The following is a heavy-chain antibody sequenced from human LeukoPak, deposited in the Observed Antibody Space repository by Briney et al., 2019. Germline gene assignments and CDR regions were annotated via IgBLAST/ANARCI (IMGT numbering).Heavy chain of an antibody. D-gene: IGHD6-6*01. CDR3: ASEFGGIAARRGRNWFDP. Sequence: GASVKVSCTASGYTFTGYYMHWVRQAPGQGLEWMGWINPNSGGTNYAQKFQGRVTMTRDTSISTAYMELSRLRSDDTAVYYCASEFGGIAARRGRNWFDPWGQGTLVTVSS. V-gene: IGHV1-2*02. CDR2: INPNSGGT. CDR1: GYTFTGYY. J-gene: IGHJ5*02.